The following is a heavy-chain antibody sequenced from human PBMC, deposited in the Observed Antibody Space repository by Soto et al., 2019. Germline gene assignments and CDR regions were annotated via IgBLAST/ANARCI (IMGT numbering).Heavy chain of an antibody. CDR1: GLTFSSYG. D-gene: IGHD3-3*01. CDR3: AKDRRSRFLESGELDY. V-gene: IGHV3-30*18. Sequence: GGSLRLSCAASGLTFSSYGMHWVRQAPGKGLEWVAVISYDGSNKYYADSVKGRFTISRENSKNTLYLQMNSLRAEDTAVYYCAKDRRSRFLESGELDYWGQGTLVTVSS. CDR2: ISYDGSNK. J-gene: IGHJ4*02.